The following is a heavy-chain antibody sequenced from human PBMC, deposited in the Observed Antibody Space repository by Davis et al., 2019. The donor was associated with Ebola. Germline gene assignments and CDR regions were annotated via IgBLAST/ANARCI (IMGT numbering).Heavy chain of an antibody. CDR3: ARSDFYGSGDLDY. J-gene: IGHJ4*02. CDR2: INHSGST. D-gene: IGHD3-10*01. Sequence: SETLSLTCTVSGGSISSSSYYWGWIRQPPGKGLEWIGEINHSGSTNYNPSLKSRVTISVDRSKNQFALNLTSVTAADTAVYYCARSDFYGSGDLDYWGQGTLVTVSS. CDR1: GGSISSSSYY. V-gene: IGHV4-39*06.